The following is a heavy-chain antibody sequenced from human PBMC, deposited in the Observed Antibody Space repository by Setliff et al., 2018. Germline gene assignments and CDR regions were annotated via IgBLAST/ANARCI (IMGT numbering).Heavy chain of an antibody. Sequence: ASVKVSCKASGYTFTGYYMHWVRQAPGQGLEWMGMINPSGGYTIYAQKFQGRVTITADESTSTAYMELSSLRSEDTAVYYCAKKLPGVRYFDHCGQGTLVTVS. J-gene: IGHJ4*02. CDR1: GYTFTGYY. D-gene: IGHD1-7*01. V-gene: IGHV1-46*01. CDR2: INPSGGYT. CDR3: AKKLPGVRYFDH.